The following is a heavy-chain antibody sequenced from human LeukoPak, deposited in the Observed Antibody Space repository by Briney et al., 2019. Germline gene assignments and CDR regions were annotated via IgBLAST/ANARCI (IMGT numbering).Heavy chain of an antibody. J-gene: IGHJ4*02. Sequence: GGSLRLSCAASGFTFSSYGMSWVRQAPGKGLEWVSAISGSGGSTYYADSVKGRFTISRNNSKNTLYLQMNSLRAEDTAVYYCAKEIWPTVTTPGWTYFDYWGQGALVTVSS. V-gene: IGHV3-23*01. CDR1: GFTFSSYG. CDR3: AKEIWPTVTTPGWTYFDY. D-gene: IGHD4-17*01. CDR2: ISGSGGST.